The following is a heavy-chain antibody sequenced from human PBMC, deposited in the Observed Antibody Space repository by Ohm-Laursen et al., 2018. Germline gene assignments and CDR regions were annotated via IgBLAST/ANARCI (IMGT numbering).Heavy chain of an antibody. CDR3: AAETDYHYSSGGFGFDP. D-gene: IGHD3-22*01. CDR2: ISGSGGST. V-gene: IGHV3-23*01. Sequence: GSLRLSCAASGFSVSSYAMSWVRQAPGKGLEWVSAISGSGGSTYYADSVKGRFTISRDNSKNTLYLQMNSLRSEDTAVYYCAAETDYHYSSGGFGFDPWGQGTLVTVSS. J-gene: IGHJ5*02. CDR1: GFSVSSYA.